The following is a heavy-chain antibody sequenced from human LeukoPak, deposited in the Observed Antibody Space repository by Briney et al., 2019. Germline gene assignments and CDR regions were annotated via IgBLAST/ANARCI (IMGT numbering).Heavy chain of an antibody. CDR2: IYYSGST. V-gene: IGHV4-31*03. Sequence: SQTLSLTCTVSGGSISSGGYYWSWIRQHPGKGLEWIGYIYYSGSTYYNPSLKSRVTISVDTSKNQFSLKLISVTAADTAVYYCARAGLYCSSTSCYTSGYYMDVWGKGTTVTVSS. J-gene: IGHJ6*03. CDR3: ARAGLYCSSTSCYTSGYYMDV. CDR1: GGSISSGGYY. D-gene: IGHD2-2*02.